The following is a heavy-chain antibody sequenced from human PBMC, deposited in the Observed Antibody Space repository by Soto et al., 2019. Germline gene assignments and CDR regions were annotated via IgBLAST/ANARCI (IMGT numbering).Heavy chain of an antibody. D-gene: IGHD3-10*01. Sequence: QAQLVQSGAEVRKPGASVTVSCQATGYTFTTYDINWLRQATGGGLEWMGWMNPHTGDTGCAQKFQDRVTLTRNTSTGTAYMEMTSLTSEDTAVYYCARDMVQGINYLAPWGQGTQVTVSS. V-gene: IGHV1-8*02. J-gene: IGHJ5*02. CDR3: ARDMVQGINYLAP. CDR2: MNPHTGDT. CDR1: GYTFTTYD.